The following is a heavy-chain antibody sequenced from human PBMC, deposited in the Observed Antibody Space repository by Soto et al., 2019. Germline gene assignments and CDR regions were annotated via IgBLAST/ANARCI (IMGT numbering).Heavy chain of an antibody. CDR3: ARGGYCSSTSCYDAFDI. Sequence: SETLSLTCAVYGGSFSGYYWSWIRQPPGKGLEWIGEINHSGSTNYNPSLKSRVTISVDTSKKQFSLKLSSVTAADTAVYYCARGGYCSSTSCYDAFDIWGQGTMVTVSS. V-gene: IGHV4-34*01. J-gene: IGHJ3*02. D-gene: IGHD2-2*01. CDR2: INHSGST. CDR1: GGSFSGYY.